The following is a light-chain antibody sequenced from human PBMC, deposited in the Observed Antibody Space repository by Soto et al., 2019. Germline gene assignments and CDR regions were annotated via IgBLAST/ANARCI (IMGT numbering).Light chain of an antibody. V-gene: IGKV3-15*01. CDR1: QSVANN. CDR2: GAS. Sequence: DIVMTQSPATLSVSPGERATLSCRASQSVANNVAWYQQKPGQPPRLLIYGASTRADGVPARFSGSGYGRQFSLTSSSLQSEDFALYHCQQRNNWSPWTFGQGTKVEV. CDR3: QQRNNWSPWT. J-gene: IGKJ1*01.